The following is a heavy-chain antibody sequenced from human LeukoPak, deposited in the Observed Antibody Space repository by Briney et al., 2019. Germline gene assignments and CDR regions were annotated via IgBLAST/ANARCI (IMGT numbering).Heavy chain of an antibody. J-gene: IGHJ4*02. CDR3: VREDAHTYYFDF. CDR2: IKSTGDTP. V-gene: IGHV1-46*01. D-gene: IGHD2-2*01. Sequence: GASVKVSCKTSGYTFTSYHMHWVRQAPGQGLEWVAIIKSTGDTPVYAQKFQGRVTVTRDTSTSTVYMDLSSLSSEDTAVYYCVREDAHTYYFDFWGPGTLVTVSS. CDR1: GYTFTSYH.